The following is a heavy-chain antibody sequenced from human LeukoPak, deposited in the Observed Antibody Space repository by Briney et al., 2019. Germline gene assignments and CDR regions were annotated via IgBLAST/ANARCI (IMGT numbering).Heavy chain of an antibody. CDR1: GFTFSGSS. V-gene: IGHV3-73*01. D-gene: IGHD2/OR15-2a*01. J-gene: IGHJ4*02. CDR3: ASNLWDSIYLDY. CDR2: IRSEANSYAT. Sequence: GGSLRLSCAASGFTFSGSSMHWVRQASGKGLEWVGRIRSEANSYATEYAASVKGRFTISRDDSKNTAYLQMNSLKTEDTALYYCASNLWDSIYLDYWGQGTLVTVSS.